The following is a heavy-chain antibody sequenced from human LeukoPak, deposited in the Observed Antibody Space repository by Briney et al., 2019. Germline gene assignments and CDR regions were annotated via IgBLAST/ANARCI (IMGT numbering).Heavy chain of an antibody. CDR3: AKDIVVVPAAQRDYFDY. Sequence: GRSLSLSCAASGFTFSSYAMSWVSQAPGKGLEWISAISGSGGSTYYADSVKGRFTISRDNSKNTLYLQMNSLRAEDTAVYYCAKDIVVVPAAQRDYFDYWGQGTLVTVSS. CDR2: ISGSGGST. V-gene: IGHV3-23*01. J-gene: IGHJ4*02. CDR1: GFTFSSYA. D-gene: IGHD2-2*01.